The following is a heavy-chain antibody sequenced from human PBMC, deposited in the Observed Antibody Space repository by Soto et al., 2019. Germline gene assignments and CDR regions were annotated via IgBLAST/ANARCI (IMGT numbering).Heavy chain of an antibody. J-gene: IGHJ4*02. CDR1: EFSFSGYW. V-gene: IGHV3-11*01. Sequence: PGGPLRLSCAASEFSFSGYWMAWVRQAPGKGLEWVSYISSSGSTIYYADSVKGRFTISRDNAKNSLYLQMNSLRAEDTAVYYCARISSGIDYWGQGTLVTVSS. CDR2: ISSSGSTI. CDR3: ARISSGIDY. D-gene: IGHD6-19*01.